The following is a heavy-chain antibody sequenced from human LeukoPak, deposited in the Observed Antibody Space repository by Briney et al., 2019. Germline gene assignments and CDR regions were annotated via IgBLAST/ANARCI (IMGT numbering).Heavy chain of an antibody. V-gene: IGHV3-11*01. CDR1: GFIISDYY. CDR3: AGESYYYGSGAYDP. D-gene: IGHD3-10*01. CDR2: SSTSGSTI. Sequence: GGSLRLSCAASGFIISDYYMSWIRQAPGKGLEWLSYSSTSGSTISYADSVKGRFTISRDNAKNSLYLQMNSLRAEDTAVYYCAGESYYYGSGAYDPWGQGTLVTVSS. J-gene: IGHJ5*02.